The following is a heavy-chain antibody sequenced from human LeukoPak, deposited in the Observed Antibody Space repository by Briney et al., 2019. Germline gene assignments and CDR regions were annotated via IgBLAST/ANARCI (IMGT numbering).Heavy chain of an antibody. V-gene: IGHV3-23*01. J-gene: IGHJ4*02. CDR1: GFTFSSYA. CDR2: ISGSGDST. CDR3: AKSEVVAATMGRFDY. Sequence: GGSLRLSCAASGFTFSSYAMNWVRQAPGKGLEWVSAISGSGDSTYYADSVKGRFTISRDNSKNTLYLQMNSLRAEDTAVYYCAKSEVVAATMGRFDYWGQGTLVTVSS. D-gene: IGHD2-15*01.